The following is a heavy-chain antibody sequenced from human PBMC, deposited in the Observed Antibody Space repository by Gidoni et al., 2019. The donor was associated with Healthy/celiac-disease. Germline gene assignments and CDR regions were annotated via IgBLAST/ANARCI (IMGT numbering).Heavy chain of an antibody. V-gene: IGHV4-61*01. CDR3: ARGWAQLWFFDY. J-gene: IGHJ4*02. CDR2: IYYSGST. CDR1: GGSVSSGSYY. D-gene: IGHD5-18*01. Sequence: QVQLQESGPGLVKPSETLSLTCTVSGGSVSSGSYYWSWIRQPPGKGLEWIGYIYYSGSTNYNPSLKSRVTISVDTSKNQFSLKLSSVTAADTAVYYCARGWAQLWFFDYWGQGTLVTVSS.